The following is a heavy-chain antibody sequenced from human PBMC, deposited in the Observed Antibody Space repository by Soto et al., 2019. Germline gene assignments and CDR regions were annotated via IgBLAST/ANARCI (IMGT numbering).Heavy chain of an antibody. V-gene: IGHV3-13*01. CDR1: GFTFSSYD. Sequence: GGSLRLSCAASGFTFSSYDMHWVRQATGKGLEWVSAIGTAGDTYYPGSVKGRFTISRDNSKNTLYLEMNSLSPEDTAVYYCAKDSGQLPPYFDYWGQGALVTVSS. CDR3: AKDSGQLPPYFDY. CDR2: IGTAGDT. J-gene: IGHJ4*02. D-gene: IGHD2-2*01.